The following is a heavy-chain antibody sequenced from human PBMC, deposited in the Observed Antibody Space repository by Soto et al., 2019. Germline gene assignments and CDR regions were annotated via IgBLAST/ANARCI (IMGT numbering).Heavy chain of an antibody. V-gene: IGHV5-51*04. Sequence: GESLKISCKGSGYSFTSYWIAWVRQMPGKGLEWMGSIYPGDSDTKYSPSFQGQVTISADKPISTAYLQWSSLKASDTAMYYCAKSHSAGDLGWFDPWGQGTLVTVSS. CDR3: AKSHSAGDLGWFDP. J-gene: IGHJ5*02. CDR1: GYSFTSYW. D-gene: IGHD2-21*02. CDR2: IYPGDSDT.